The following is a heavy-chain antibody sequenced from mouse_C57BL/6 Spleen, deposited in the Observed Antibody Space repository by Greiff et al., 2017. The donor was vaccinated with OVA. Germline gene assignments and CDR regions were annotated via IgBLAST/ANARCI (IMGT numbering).Heavy chain of an antibody. J-gene: IGHJ1*03. CDR3: TSYGSSYWYFDV. CDR1: GFNIKDYS. V-gene: IGHV14-1*01. D-gene: IGHD1-1*01. CDR2: IDPEDGDT. Sequence: EVQLQQSGAELVRPGASVKLSCTASGFNIKDYSMHWVKQRPEQGLEGIGRIDPEDGDTEYDPKVQGKATMTADTSSNPAYLQLSSLTSEDTAVYYCTSYGSSYWYFDVWGTGTTVTVSS.